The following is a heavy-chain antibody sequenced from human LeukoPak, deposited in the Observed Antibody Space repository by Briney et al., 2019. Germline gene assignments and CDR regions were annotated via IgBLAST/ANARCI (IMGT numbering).Heavy chain of an antibody. J-gene: IGHJ4*02. CDR3: ARTVYYDRDDAYYRNFDS. CDR1: GFAFRNYW. D-gene: IGHD3-22*01. Sequence: GGSLRLSCEASGFAFRNYWMHWVRQAPGKGLVWVSRIGSDGSITAYADSVQGRFTISRDNAKNALYLQMNSLRVEDTAVYYCARTVYYDRDDAYYRNFDSWGRGTLVTVSS. CDR2: IGSDGSIT. V-gene: IGHV3-74*03.